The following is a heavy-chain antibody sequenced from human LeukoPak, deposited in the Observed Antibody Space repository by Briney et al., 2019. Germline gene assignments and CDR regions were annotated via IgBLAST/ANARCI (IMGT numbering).Heavy chain of an antibody. Sequence: SETLSLTCTVSGGSISSYSWGWIRQPPGKGLEGIGSIYYSGGTYYNPSLKSRVTISVDTSKNQFSLKLSSVTAADTAVYYCARQIRRSSSSPLRVDYYYMDVWGKGTTATISS. V-gene: IGHV4-39*01. CDR1: GGSISSYS. D-gene: IGHD6-13*01. J-gene: IGHJ6*03. CDR3: ARQIRRSSSSPLRVDYYYMDV. CDR2: IYYSGGT.